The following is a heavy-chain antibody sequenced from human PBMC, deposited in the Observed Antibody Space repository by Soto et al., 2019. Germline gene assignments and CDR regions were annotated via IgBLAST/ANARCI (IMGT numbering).Heavy chain of an antibody. CDR1: GFTFSHYW. Sequence: GGSLRLSCVASGFTFSHYWMTWVRQAPGKGLEWVANVNQDGSTEYYVDSVRGRFTIPRDNAKNSLYLQMISLRAEDTAVYYCARELYTSSSAIDFWGQGTLVTVSS. J-gene: IGHJ4*02. CDR2: VNQDGSTE. V-gene: IGHV3-7*01. CDR3: ARELYTSSSAIDF. D-gene: IGHD6-6*01.